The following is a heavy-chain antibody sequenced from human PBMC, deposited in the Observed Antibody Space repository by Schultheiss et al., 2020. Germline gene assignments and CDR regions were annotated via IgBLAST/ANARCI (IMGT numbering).Heavy chain of an antibody. J-gene: IGHJ5*02. V-gene: IGHV3-74*01. CDR1: GFTFSDDW. CDR3: VSLFWVS. CDR2: INGDGVTT. Sequence: GGSLRLSCAGSGFTFSDDWMHWVRQAPGKGLVWVSRINGDGVTTNYADSVKGRFTISRDNANNMLYLQMNSLRAEDTAVYYCVSLFWVSWGQGTLVTVSS. D-gene: IGHD2-21*01.